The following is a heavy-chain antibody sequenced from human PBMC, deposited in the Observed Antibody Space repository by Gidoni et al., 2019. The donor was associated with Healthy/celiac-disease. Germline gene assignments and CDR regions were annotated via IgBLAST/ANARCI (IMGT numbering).Heavy chain of an antibody. V-gene: IGHV1-69*06. CDR2: IIPIFGTA. J-gene: IGHJ3*02. CDR1: GGTFSLYA. Sequence: QVQLVQSGAEVKKPWSSVQVSCKASGGTFSLYAISWVRQAPGQGLKWMGGIIPIFGTANYAQKFQGRVTITADKSTSTAYMELSSLRSEDTAVYYCARDHFYYDSSGYYYDAFDIWGQGTMVTVSS. CDR3: ARDHFYYDSSGYYYDAFDI. D-gene: IGHD3-22*01.